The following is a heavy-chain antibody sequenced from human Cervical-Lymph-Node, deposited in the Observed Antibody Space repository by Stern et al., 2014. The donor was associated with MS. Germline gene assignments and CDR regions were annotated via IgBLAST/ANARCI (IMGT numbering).Heavy chain of an antibody. V-gene: IGHV3-33*01. Sequence: EHLVESGGGVVQPGGSLRLSCAASGFSFSRYAMHWVRQAPGKGLEWVALIGYEGSYPYYAGSVTGRFPISRDNFKNTLYLQMNSLRAEDTAVYYCASAYSSSHYYFDYWGQGTLVTVSS. CDR1: GFSFSRYA. CDR3: ASAYSSSHYYFDY. J-gene: IGHJ4*02. D-gene: IGHD6-13*01. CDR2: IGYEGSYP.